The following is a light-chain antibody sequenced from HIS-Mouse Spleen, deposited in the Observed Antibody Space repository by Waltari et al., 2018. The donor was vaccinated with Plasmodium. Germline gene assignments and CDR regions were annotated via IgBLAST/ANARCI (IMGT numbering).Light chain of an antibody. CDR2: EGS. CDR3: AAWDDSLNGPV. Sequence: QSALTQPASVSGSPGQSITISCPGTSSDVGIYNLVSWYQQHPGKAPKLMIYEGSKRPSGVSNRFSGSKSGNTASLAISGLQSEDEADYYCAAWDDSLNGPVFGGGTKLTVL. CDR1: SSDVGIYNL. V-gene: IGLV2-14*02. J-gene: IGLJ3*02.